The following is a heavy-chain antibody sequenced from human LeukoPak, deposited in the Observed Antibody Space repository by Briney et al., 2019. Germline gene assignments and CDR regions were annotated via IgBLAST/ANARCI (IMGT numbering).Heavy chain of an antibody. V-gene: IGHV3-30*02. D-gene: IGHD6-19*01. CDR3: XXDRSSGWPNWFDP. CDR1: GFTFNNYG. J-gene: IGHJ5*02. CDR2: IRYDGNNK. Sequence: GGSLRLSCEASGFTFNNYGMHWVRQAPGKGLEWVAFIRYDGNNKYYADSVKGRFTISRDTSKNTLYLQMNSLRAEDTAVYYXXXDRSSGWPNWFDPWGQGTLVTVSS.